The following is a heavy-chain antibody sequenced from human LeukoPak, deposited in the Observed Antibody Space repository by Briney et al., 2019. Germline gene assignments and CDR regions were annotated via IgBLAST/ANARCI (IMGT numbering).Heavy chain of an antibody. J-gene: IGHJ4*02. Sequence: PSETLSLTCSVSGGSLYRYYWTWIRQPPGKGLEWIGHIYYSGTTNYNPCLRSRVTMSIATSKTQFSLKLESVTAADTAAYYCARAGTVVGADFDYWGQGTLVSVSS. CDR2: IYYSGTT. D-gene: IGHD1-26*01. CDR3: ARAGTVVGADFDY. V-gene: IGHV4-59*01. CDR1: GGSLYRYY.